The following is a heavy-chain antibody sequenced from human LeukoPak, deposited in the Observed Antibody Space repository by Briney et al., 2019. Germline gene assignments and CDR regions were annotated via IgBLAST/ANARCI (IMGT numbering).Heavy chain of an antibody. CDR3: ARQTGSGLFILP. CDR1: GGSISSSSYY. D-gene: IGHD3/OR15-3a*01. CDR2: IYYTGNT. J-gene: IGHJ4*02. Sequence: SETLSLTCSVSGGSISSSSYYWGWIRQPPGMGLEWIGSIYYTGNTYYNASLKSQVSISIDTSKNQFSLKLTSVTAADTAVYYCARQTGSGLFILPGGQGTLVTVSS. V-gene: IGHV4-39*01.